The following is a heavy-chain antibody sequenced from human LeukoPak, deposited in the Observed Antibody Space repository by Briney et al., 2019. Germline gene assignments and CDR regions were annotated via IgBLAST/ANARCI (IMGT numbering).Heavy chain of an antibody. V-gene: IGHV3-21*01. CDR3: ARETVTEDFDY. CDR1: GFTFSNSA. CDR2: ISADSSHI. D-gene: IGHD4-17*01. Sequence: PGGSLRLSCAASGFTFSNSAMNWVRQAPGKGLEWVSLISADSSHIYYADSVKGRFTISRDNAKNSLFLQMNSLRAEDTAVYYCARETVTEDFDYWGQGTLVTVSS. J-gene: IGHJ4*02.